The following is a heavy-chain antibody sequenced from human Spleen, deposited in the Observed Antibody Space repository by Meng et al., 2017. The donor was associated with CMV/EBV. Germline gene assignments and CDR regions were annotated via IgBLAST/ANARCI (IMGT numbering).Heavy chain of an antibody. V-gene: IGHV3-53*01. J-gene: IGHJ6*02. Sequence: GGSLRLSCAASGFTVGSNYMSWVRQAPGKGLEWVSVIYSGGDTYYADSVKGRFTISRDISRNTLYLQMSSLRAEDTAVYYCAKARGRESYFFAMDVWGQGTTVTVSS. D-gene: IGHD3-10*01. CDR3: AKARGRESYFFAMDV. CDR1: GFTVGSNY. CDR2: IYSGGDT.